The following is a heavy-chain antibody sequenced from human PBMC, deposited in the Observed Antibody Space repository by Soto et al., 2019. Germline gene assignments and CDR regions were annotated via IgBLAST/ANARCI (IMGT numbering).Heavy chain of an antibody. V-gene: IGHV1-18*01. D-gene: IGHD6-13*01. CDR1: GYNLREYG. CDR3: GREGQQLAQEQFFQFNGVDV. CDR2: ISGDNVNR. Sequence: QVQLVQSGVEVKKPGASVKVSCTAYGYNLREYGVSWLRQAPGLGFEWMGWISGDNVNRRSSQKFQDRLTTTTDTSTNTASLELRSLRSDDTALYYCGREGQQLAQEQFFQFNGVDVWGQGTSVTVSS. J-gene: IGHJ6*02.